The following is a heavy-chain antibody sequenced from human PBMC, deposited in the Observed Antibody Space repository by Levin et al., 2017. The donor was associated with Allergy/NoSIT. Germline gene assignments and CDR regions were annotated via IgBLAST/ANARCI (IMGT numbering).Heavy chain of an antibody. CDR3: ARKAYCSGGSCYDQFSKDYFDS. V-gene: IGHV3-21*01. J-gene: IGHJ4*02. CDR1: GFTLSSYS. CDR2: ISGSSTYI. Sequence: GASVKVSCAASGFTLSSYSMNWVRQAPGKGLEWVSSISGSSTYIFYADSVKGRFTISRDNAKNSLYLQMNSLRAEDTALYYCARKAYCSGGSCYDQFSKDYFDSWGQGTLVTVSS. D-gene: IGHD2-15*01.